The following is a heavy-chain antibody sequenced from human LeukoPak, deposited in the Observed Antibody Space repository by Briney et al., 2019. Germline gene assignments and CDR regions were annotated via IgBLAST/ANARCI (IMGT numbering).Heavy chain of an antibody. D-gene: IGHD1-26*01. Sequence: GGSLRLSCAASGFTFSNYAMYWVRQAPGKGLEWVAVISYDGSNKYYADSVKGRFTISRDNSKNTLYLQMNSLRAEDTAVYYCARVGGQWELPDAFDIWGQGTMVTVSS. CDR1: GFTFSNYA. V-gene: IGHV3-30-3*01. CDR2: ISYDGSNK. J-gene: IGHJ3*02. CDR3: ARVGGQWELPDAFDI.